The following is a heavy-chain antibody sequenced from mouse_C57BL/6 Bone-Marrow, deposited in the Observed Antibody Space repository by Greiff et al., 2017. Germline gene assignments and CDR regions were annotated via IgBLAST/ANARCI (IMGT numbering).Heavy chain of an antibody. CDR1: GYTFTSYW. J-gene: IGHJ2*01. CDR3: ARRAAQADY. D-gene: IGHD3-2*02. V-gene: IGHV1-55*01. CDR2: IYLGSGST. Sequence: QVQLQQPGAELVKPGASVKMSCKASGYTFTSYWITWVKQRPGQGLEWIGDIYLGSGSTNYNKQSLSKATPIVDTSSSTAFMKVSSLTSEDSAVDCCARRAAQADYWGQGTTLTVSS.